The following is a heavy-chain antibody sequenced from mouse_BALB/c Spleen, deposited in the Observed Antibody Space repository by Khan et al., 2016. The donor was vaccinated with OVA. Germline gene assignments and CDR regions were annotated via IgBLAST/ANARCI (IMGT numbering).Heavy chain of an antibody. Sequence: QIQLVQSGAELAKPGASVKMSCKASGYTIVNYWILWVKQRPGQGLEWIGYINPSIGYTKNNQNFKDKATLTADKSSSTAYMQLSSLTSEDSAVYDCSRRGLRWSFNYWGQGTTLTVSS. J-gene: IGHJ2*01. CDR2: INPSIGYT. CDR3: SRRGLRWSFNY. D-gene: IGHD1-1*02. V-gene: IGHV1-7*01. CDR1: GYTIVNYW.